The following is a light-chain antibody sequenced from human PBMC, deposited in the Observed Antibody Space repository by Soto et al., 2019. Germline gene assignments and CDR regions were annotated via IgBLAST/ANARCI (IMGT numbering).Light chain of an antibody. CDR3: SSYPSGSTPYV. CDR2: DVT. CDR1: SSDVGAYDY. Sequence: QSALTQPASVSGSPGQSITISCTGTSSDVGAYDYVSWYQQYPGKAPKLMIYDVTDRPSGVSDRFFGSKSGNTASLTISGLQAEDEADYYCSSYPSGSTPYVFGTGTKVTV. V-gene: IGLV2-14*03. J-gene: IGLJ1*01.